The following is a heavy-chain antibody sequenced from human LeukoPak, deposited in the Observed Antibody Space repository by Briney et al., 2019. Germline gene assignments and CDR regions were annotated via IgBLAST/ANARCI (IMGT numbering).Heavy chain of an antibody. V-gene: IGHV3-74*01. CDR1: GFTFSDTW. CDR2: IRSDGSDT. D-gene: IGHD6-13*01. CDR3: AREGYSSNWFEAGY. Sequence: GGSLRLSCAASGFTFSDTWMHWVRQAPGKGLVWVSRIRSDGSDTRYAESVKGRFTISRDNAKNTLYLQMNSLRAEDTAVYYCAREGYSSNWFEAGYWGQGTLVTVSS. J-gene: IGHJ4*01.